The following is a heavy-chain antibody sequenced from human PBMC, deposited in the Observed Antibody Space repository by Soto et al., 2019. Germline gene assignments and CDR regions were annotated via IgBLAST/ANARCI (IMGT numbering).Heavy chain of an antibody. D-gene: IGHD3-22*01. J-gene: IGHJ4*02. CDR3: TTGLRGDSSGYYYFDY. CDR2: IKSKTDGGTT. V-gene: IGHV3-15*01. Sequence: GGSLRLSCAASGFTFSNAWMSWVRQAPGKGLEWVGRIKSKTDGGTTDYAAPVKGRFTISRDDSKNTLYLQMNSLKTEDTAMYYCTTGLRGDSSGYYYFDYWGQGTLVTVSS. CDR1: GFTFSNAW.